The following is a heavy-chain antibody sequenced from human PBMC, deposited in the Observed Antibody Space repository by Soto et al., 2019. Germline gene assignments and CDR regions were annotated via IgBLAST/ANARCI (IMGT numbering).Heavy chain of an antibody. V-gene: IGHV3-23*01. CDR2: ISGSGDIT. Sequence: GGSLRLSCAASGFTFSSYAMSWVRQAPGRGLDWVSAISGSGDITYSADSVRGRFTISRDNSKNTLYLQMNSLRAEDTAVYYCAVHGYDYWGQGTQVTVSS. CDR1: GFTFSSYA. D-gene: IGHD1-1*01. CDR3: AVHGYDY. J-gene: IGHJ4*02.